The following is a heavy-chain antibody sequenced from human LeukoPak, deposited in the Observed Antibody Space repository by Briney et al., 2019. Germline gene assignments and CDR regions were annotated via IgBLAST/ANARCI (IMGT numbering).Heavy chain of an antibody. D-gene: IGHD3-22*01. J-gene: IGHJ4*02. CDR2: IYYGGSA. V-gene: IGHV4-59*01. CDR1: GGSISSYY. CDR3: ARARLDSSGRFDY. Sequence: SETLSLTCTVSGGSISSYYWSWIRQSPGKGLEWIGYIYYGGSADYNPSLKSRVTISKDTSKTQFSLRLSSVTAADTAVYYCARARLDSSGRFDYWGQGTLVTVSS.